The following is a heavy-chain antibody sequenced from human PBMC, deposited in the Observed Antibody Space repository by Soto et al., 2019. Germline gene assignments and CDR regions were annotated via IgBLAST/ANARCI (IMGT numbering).Heavy chain of an antibody. CDR1: GYSFTSYW. V-gene: IGHV5-51*01. Sequence: PGESLKISCKGSGYSFTSYWIGWVRQMPGKGLEWMGIIYPGDSDTRYSPSFQGQVTISADKSISTAYLQWSSLKASDTAMYYCARQRSYGNYYYYCYVMAVWGQRSTVTGSS. D-gene: IGHD5-18*01. J-gene: IGHJ6*02. CDR3: ARQRSYGNYYYYCYVMAV. CDR2: IYPGDSDT.